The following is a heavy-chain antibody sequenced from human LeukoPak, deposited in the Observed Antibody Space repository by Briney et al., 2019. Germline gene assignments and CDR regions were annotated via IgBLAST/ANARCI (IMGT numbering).Heavy chain of an antibody. CDR3: AKEWVDFWSGYYTMPDY. V-gene: IGHV3-23*01. J-gene: IGHJ4*02. CDR1: GFTFSSYA. Sequence: GGSLRLSRAASGFTFSSYAMSWVRQAPGKGLEWVSAISGSGGSTYYADSVKGRFTISRDNSKNTLYLQMNSLRAEDTAVYYCAKEWVDFWSGYYTMPDYWGQGTLVTVSS. D-gene: IGHD3-3*01. CDR2: ISGSGGST.